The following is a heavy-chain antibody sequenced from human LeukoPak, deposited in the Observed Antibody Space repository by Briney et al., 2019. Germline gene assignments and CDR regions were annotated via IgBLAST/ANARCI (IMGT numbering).Heavy chain of an antibody. CDR2: VDSDGSNT. V-gene: IGHV3-74*01. CDR3: GRPYPSLPNGFAI. Sequence: GGSLRLSCAASGFIFSKYWMHWVRQAPGKGLVWVSRVDSDGSNTDYADSVKGRFTISRDNAKNTVYLQMSSLRAEDTALYYCGRPYPSLPNGFAIWGQGTMVTVAS. CDR1: GFIFSKYW. J-gene: IGHJ3*02.